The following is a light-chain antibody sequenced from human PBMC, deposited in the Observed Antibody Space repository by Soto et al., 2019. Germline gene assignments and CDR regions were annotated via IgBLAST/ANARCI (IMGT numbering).Light chain of an antibody. V-gene: IGKV3-20*01. CDR1: QSISSSY. J-gene: IGKJ4*01. CDR3: QQYGSSPLT. Sequence: EIVLTQSPGTLSLSPGERATLSCRASQSISSSYLAWYQQKPGQAPRLLVYGVSSRASDVPDRFSGSGSGTDFTLTISSLEPEDSAVYYCQQYGSSPLTFGGGTKVDIK. CDR2: GVS.